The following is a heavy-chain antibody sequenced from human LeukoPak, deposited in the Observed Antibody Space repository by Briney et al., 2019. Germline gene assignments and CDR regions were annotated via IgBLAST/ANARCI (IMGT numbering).Heavy chain of an antibody. Sequence: SVKVSCKASGYTFTSYAMNWVRQAPGQGLEWMGGIIPIFGTANYAQKFQGRVTITTDESTSTAYMELSSLRSEDTAVYYCARGYCSSTSCYTADAFDIWGQGTMVTVSS. D-gene: IGHD2-2*02. CDR3: ARGYCSSTSCYTADAFDI. V-gene: IGHV1-69*05. CDR2: IIPIFGTA. CDR1: GYTFTSYA. J-gene: IGHJ3*02.